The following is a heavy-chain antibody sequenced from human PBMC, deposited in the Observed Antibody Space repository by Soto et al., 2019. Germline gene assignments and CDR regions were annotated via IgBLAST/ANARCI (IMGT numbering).Heavy chain of an antibody. CDR2: ISWNSAST. CDR3: AKDFRRYTNGLDV. CDR1: GFTYEDFA. Sequence: EVQLVESGGGLVEPGKSLRLSCVVSGFTYEDFAMHWVRQAPGKGLEWVSGISWNSASTGYADSVTGRFTISRDNAKNSLYLQMRNLTGDDTAMYYCAKDFRRYTNGLDVWGPGTSVTVSS. V-gene: IGHV3-9*01. J-gene: IGHJ6*02. D-gene: IGHD5-18*01.